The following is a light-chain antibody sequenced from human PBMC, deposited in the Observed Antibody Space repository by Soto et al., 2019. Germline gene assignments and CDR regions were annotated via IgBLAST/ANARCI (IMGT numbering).Light chain of an antibody. CDR3: QQSYSKPYT. V-gene: IGKV1-39*01. Sequence: DIQMTQSPSSLSAFVGDRVTITCRASQSIRSYLIWYQQKPGKAPKLLIYTTSTLQSGVPSRFSGRGSGTDFTLTINSLQPEDFATYYCQQSYSKPYTFGQGTNLEIK. CDR2: TTS. J-gene: IGKJ2*01. CDR1: QSIRSY.